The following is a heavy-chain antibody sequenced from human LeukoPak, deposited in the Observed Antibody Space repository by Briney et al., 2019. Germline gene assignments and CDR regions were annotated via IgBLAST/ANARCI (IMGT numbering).Heavy chain of an antibody. J-gene: IGHJ4*02. CDR2: ITGGGTRA. CDR3: ASRSSIVAATVLFDY. V-gene: IGHV3-23*01. Sequence: PGGSLRLSCAACGFTFSNYAMSWVRQAPGKGLEWVSSITGGGTRAYYADSVKGRFTISRDNSGYTLHLQMNSLRAEDTAVYYCASRSSIVAATVLFDYWGQGTLVTVSS. CDR1: GFTFSNYA. D-gene: IGHD6-13*01.